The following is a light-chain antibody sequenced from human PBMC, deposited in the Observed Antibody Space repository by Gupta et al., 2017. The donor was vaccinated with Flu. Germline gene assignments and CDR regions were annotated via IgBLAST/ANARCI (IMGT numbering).Light chain of an antibody. Sequence: GARVTLTCLARHNISRWLALYEQKPGKAPKLLLYKASSLESGGPSRFSCSGSRTEFTLTISSLQPYDFATYFCQQYNSNVLRFGGGTKVEIK. CDR1: HNISRW. J-gene: IGKJ4*02. V-gene: IGKV1-5*03. CDR3: QQYNSNVLR. CDR2: KAS.